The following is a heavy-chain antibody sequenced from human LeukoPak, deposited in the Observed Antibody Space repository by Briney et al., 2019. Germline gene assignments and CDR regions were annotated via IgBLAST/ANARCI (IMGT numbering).Heavy chain of an antibody. J-gene: IGHJ4*02. CDR1: GFTFSSYG. D-gene: IGHD3-22*01. CDR2: IRYDGSNK. Sequence: GGSLRLSCAASGFTFSSYGMHWVRQASDKGLEWVAFIRYDGSNKYYADSMKGRFTISRDNSKNTLYLQMNSLRAEDTAVYYCAKAFNAYYYDSSGYYYVPESWGQGTLVTVSS. CDR3: AKAFNAYYYDSSGYYYVPES. V-gene: IGHV3-30*02.